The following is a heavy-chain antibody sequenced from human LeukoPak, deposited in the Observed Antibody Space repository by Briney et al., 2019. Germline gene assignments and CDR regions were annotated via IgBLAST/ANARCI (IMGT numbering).Heavy chain of an antibody. V-gene: IGHV3-48*04. CDR3: ARIHIIVDAVDI. CDR1: GFTFSSYN. D-gene: IGHD2/OR15-2a*01. J-gene: IGHJ3*02. CDR2: ISTSGSGI. Sequence: PGGSLRLSCAASGFTFSSYNMNWVRQAPGEGLEWVSYISTSGSGIYYADSVKGRFTIARDNAGISLYLQMNSLRAEDTAVYYCARIHIIVDAVDIWGQGARVTVSS.